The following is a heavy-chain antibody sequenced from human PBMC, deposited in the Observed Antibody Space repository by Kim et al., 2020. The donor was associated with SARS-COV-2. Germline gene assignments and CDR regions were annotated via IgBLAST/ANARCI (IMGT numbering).Heavy chain of an antibody. J-gene: IGHJ4*02. Sequence: GGSLRLSCAASGFTFSRYAMSWVRQAPGKGLEWVSTISGSGGRTYYAHPVKGRFTISRDKSKNTLYLQMNSLRAEDTAVYYCAKDRGNDYGDQNDFWGQGTLVTVSS. D-gene: IGHD4-17*01. V-gene: IGHV3-23*01. CDR2: ISGSGGRT. CDR1: GFTFSRYA. CDR3: AKDRGNDYGDQNDF.